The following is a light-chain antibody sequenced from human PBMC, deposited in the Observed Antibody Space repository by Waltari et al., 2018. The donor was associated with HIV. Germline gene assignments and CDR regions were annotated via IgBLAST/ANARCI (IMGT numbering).Light chain of an antibody. J-gene: IGLJ2*01. CDR1: SSNIGNNL. CDR3: GTWDSSLSAWV. V-gene: IGLV1-51*01. CDR2: DNS. Sequence: QSVLTQPPSVSAAPGQKVTISCSGSSSNIGNNLVSWYHQFPGTAPKLVIYDNSHRPSGIPDRFSGAKSGTSATPDITGRRTGDKAVDYCGTWDSSLSAWVFGGGTKLAVL.